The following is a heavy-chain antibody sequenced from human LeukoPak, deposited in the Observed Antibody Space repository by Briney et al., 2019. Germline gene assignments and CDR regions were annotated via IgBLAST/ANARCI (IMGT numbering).Heavy chain of an antibody. J-gene: IGHJ1*01. CDR1: GFTFNKYG. CDR3: VKDRDPYSSGTWDS. CDR2: RSDDGRAQ. V-gene: IGHV3-30*18. D-gene: IGHD3-22*01. Sequence: QPGRSLRLSCAASGFTFNKYGMHWVRQAPGRGLEWVAVRSDDGRAQHYVDSVRGRFTISRDNSRNTLSLQMNSLRPEDTAMYFCVKDRDPYSSGTWDSWGQGTLVIVSS.